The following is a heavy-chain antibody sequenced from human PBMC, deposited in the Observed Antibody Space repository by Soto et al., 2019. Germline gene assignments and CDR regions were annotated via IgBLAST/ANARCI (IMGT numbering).Heavy chain of an antibody. V-gene: IGHV1-69*01. J-gene: IGHJ4*02. D-gene: IGHD3-22*01. CDR2: IIPIFGTA. CDR3: ARVNPADSSGYYSHFDY. CDR1: GGTFSSYA. Sequence: QVQLVQSGAEVKKPGSSVKVSCKASGGTFSSYAISWVRQAPGQGLEWMGGIIPIFGTANYAQKFQGRVTITSDESTSTAYMELRSLRSEDTAVYYCARVNPADSSGYYSHFDYWGQGTLVTVSS.